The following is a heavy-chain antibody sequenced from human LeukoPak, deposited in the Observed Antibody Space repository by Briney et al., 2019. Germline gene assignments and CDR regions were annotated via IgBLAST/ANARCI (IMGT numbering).Heavy chain of an antibody. Sequence: PGGSLRLSCAASGFTVSSNYMNWVRQAPGKGLEWVSLIYSGGRTYYADSVMGRFTISRDSYKNTLYLQMNSLRAEDTAVYYCAREGRGQSGRPLWGQGTLVTVSS. CDR1: GFTVSSNY. CDR2: IYSGGRT. D-gene: IGHD3-10*01. J-gene: IGHJ4*02. CDR3: AREGRGQSGRPL. V-gene: IGHV3-53*01.